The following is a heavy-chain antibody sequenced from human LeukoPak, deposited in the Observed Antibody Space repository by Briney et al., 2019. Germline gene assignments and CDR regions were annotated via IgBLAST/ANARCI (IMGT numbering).Heavy chain of an antibody. CDR1: GFSLSTSGMR. Sequence: SGPTLVNPTQTLTLTCTFSGFSLSTSGMRASWIRQPPGKALEWLARIDWDDDKFYSTSLKTRLTISKDTSKNQVVLTMTNMDPVDTATYYCARSPTKYCSGGSCYGAFDYWGQGTLVTVSS. J-gene: IGHJ4*02. CDR3: ARSPTKYCSGGSCYGAFDY. V-gene: IGHV2-70*04. CDR2: IDWDDDK. D-gene: IGHD2-15*01.